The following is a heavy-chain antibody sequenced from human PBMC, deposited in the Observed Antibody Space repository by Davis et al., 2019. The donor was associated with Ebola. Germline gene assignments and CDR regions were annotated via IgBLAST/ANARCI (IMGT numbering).Heavy chain of an antibody. V-gene: IGHV1-2*02. J-gene: IGHJ3*02. CDR2: INPNSGGT. CDR3: ARVSSSYDAFDI. Sequence: ASVKVSCKASGYTFTGYYMHWVRQAPGQGLEWMGWINPNSGGTNYAQKLQGRVTMTTDTSTSTAYMELRSLRSDDTAVYYCARVSSSYDAFDIWGQGTMVTVSS. CDR1: GYTFTGYY.